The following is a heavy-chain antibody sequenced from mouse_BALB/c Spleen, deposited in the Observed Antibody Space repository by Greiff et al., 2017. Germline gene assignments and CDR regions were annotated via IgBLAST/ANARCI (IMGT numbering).Heavy chain of an antibody. CDR3: ARRGYYNGSSDMDY. CDR1: GYAFTNYL. CDR2: INPGSGGT. J-gene: IGHJ4*01. D-gene: IGHD1-1*01. Sequence: VQLQQSGAELVRPGTSVKVSCKASGYAFTNYLIEWVKQRPGQGLEWIGVINPGSGGTNYNEKFKGKATLTADKSSSTAYMQRSSLTSDDSAVYFCARRGYYNGSSDMDYWGQGTSVTVSS. V-gene: IGHV1-54*01.